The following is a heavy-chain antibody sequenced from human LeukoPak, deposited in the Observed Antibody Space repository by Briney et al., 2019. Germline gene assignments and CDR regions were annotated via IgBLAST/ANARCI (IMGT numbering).Heavy chain of an antibody. V-gene: IGHV1-46*01. CDR3: ARGRIVGATEWWFDP. CDR1: GYTFTSYY. D-gene: IGHD1-26*01. J-gene: IGHJ5*02. CDR2: INPSGGST. Sequence: GASVKVSCKASGYTFTSYYMHWVRQAPGQGLEWMGIINPSGGSTSYAQKFQGRVTMTRDTSTSTAYMELRSLRSDDTAVYYCARGRIVGATEWWFDPWGQGTLVTVSS.